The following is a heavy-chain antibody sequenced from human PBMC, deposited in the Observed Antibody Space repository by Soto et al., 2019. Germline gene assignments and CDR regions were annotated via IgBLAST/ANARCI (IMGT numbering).Heavy chain of an antibody. CDR2: IYSGGST. D-gene: IGHD3-22*01. Sequence: EVQLVESGGGLVQPGGSLRLSCAASGFTVSSNYMSWVRQAPGKGLEWVSVIYSGGSTYYADSVKGRFTISRDNSKNTRYLQMKSLRAEDAAVYYCAKRSSGYLDYWGQGTLVTVSS. CDR3: AKRSSGYLDY. J-gene: IGHJ4*02. CDR1: GFTVSSNY. V-gene: IGHV3-66*01.